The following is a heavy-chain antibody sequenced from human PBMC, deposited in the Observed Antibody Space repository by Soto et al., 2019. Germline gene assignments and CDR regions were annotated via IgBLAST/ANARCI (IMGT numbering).Heavy chain of an antibody. CDR1: GGTFISYA. V-gene: IGHV1-69*01. CDR3: ARDGGSYSLWFDP. J-gene: IGHJ5*01. D-gene: IGHD1-26*01. Sequence: QVQLVQSGAEVKKPGSSGKVSCKASGGTFISYAISWVRQAPGQGREWMGGVIAIFGTANYAQKFQGRVTSTADESTSTAYMELSSLSSEDTAVYYCARDGGSYSLWFDPWGQGTLVTVSS. CDR2: VIAIFGTA.